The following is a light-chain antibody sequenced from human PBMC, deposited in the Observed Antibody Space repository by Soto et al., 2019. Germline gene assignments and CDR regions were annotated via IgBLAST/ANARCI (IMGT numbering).Light chain of an antibody. CDR1: SGDVGGYDY. V-gene: IGLV2-8*01. CDR2: EVT. Sequence: QSVLTQPPSASGSPGQSVTISCTGTSGDVGGYDYVSWYQQHPGKAPKLMIYEVTKRPLGVPDRFSGSKSGNTASLTVSGLQAEDEADYYCSSYAESDNPYVFGTGTKVTVL. CDR3: SSYAESDNPYV. J-gene: IGLJ1*01.